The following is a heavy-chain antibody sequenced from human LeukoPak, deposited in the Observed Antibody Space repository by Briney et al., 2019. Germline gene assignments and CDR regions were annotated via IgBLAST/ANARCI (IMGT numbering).Heavy chain of an antibody. D-gene: IGHD1-26*01. Sequence: PGGSLRLSCAASGFTFSSYAMSWVRQAPGKGLEWVSDINGSGGSTYYADSVKGRFTISRDNAKNSLYLQMNSLRAEDTAVYYCASARIVGAWDFDYWGQGTLVTVSS. V-gene: IGHV3-23*01. CDR3: ASARIVGAWDFDY. CDR2: INGSGGST. CDR1: GFTFSSYA. J-gene: IGHJ4*02.